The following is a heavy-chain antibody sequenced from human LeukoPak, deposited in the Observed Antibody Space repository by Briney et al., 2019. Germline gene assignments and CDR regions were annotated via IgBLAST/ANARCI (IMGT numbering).Heavy chain of an antibody. CDR3: AKASSTVVTLSPVDY. D-gene: IGHD4-23*01. Sequence: TGGSLRLSCAASGFTFSKYSMNWVRQAPGKGLEWISYINGGSGTLYYADSVQGRFTISRDNAKNLLFLQMNSLRAEDTAVYYCAKASSTVVTLSPVDYWGQGTLVTVSS. CDR2: INGGSGTL. J-gene: IGHJ4*02. V-gene: IGHV3-48*01. CDR1: GFTFSKYS.